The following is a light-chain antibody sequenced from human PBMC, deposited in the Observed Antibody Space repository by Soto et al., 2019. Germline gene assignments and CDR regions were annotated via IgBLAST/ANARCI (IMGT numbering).Light chain of an antibody. CDR3: QSYDNNLSGGV. Sequence: QSVLTQPPSVSGAPGQRVTISCTGSSSNIGAGYDVHWYQQLPGRAPKLLIYGSSNRPSGVPDRISGSKSGTSASLAITGLQAEDEADYYGQSYDNNLSGGVFGGGTKVTVL. J-gene: IGLJ3*02. CDR1: SSNIGAGYD. CDR2: GSS. V-gene: IGLV1-40*01.